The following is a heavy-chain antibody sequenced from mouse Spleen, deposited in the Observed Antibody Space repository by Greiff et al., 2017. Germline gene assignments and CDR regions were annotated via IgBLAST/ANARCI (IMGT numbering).Heavy chain of an antibody. D-gene: IGHD2-1*01. J-gene: IGHJ2*01. V-gene: IGHV5-6-4*01. CDR1: GFTFSSYT. Sequence: EVKLVESGGGLVKPGGSLKLSCAASGFTFSSYTMSWVRQTPEKRLEWVATISSGGSYTYYPDSVKGRFTISRDNAKNTLYLQMSSLKSEDTAMYYCARLYGNPYYFDYWGQGTTLTVSS. CDR2: ISSGGSYT. CDR3: ARLYGNPYYFDY.